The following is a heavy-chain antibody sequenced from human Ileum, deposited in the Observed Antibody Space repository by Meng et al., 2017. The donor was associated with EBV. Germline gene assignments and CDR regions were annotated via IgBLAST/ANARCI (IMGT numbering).Heavy chain of an antibody. CDR1: GGSISSYY. Sequence: QVQLQESGPGLGKPSEPLSPTCTVSGGSISSYYWSWIRQPPGKGLEWIGYIYYSGSTNYNPSLKSRVTISVDTSKNQFSLNLSSVTAADTAVYYCARGGWSLDYWGQGTLVTVSS. V-gene: IGHV4-59*08. D-gene: IGHD2-15*01. CDR3: ARGGWSLDY. J-gene: IGHJ4*02. CDR2: IYYSGST.